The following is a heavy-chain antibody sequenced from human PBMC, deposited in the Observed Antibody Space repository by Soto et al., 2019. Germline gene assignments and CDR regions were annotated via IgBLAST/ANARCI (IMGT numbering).Heavy chain of an antibody. D-gene: IGHD5-18*01. V-gene: IGHV4-61*01. CDR1: GGSVSSGSYY. CDR3: ARPGYGKYGMDV. Sequence: PSETLSLTCTVSGGSVSSGSYYWSWIRQPPGKGLEWIGYIYYSGSTNYNPSLKSRVTISVDTSKNQFSLKLSSVTAADTAVYYCARPGYGKYGMDVWGQGTTVTVSS. CDR2: IYYSGST. J-gene: IGHJ6*02.